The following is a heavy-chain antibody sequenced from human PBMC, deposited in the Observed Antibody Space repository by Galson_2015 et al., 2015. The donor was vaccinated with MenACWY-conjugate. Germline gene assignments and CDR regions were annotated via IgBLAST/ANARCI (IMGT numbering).Heavy chain of an antibody. D-gene: IGHD6-13*01. CDR3: ARRDSSSWYRQYFQD. CDR1: GFTFSSYS. V-gene: IGHV3-48*01. CDR2: ISDSSNTI. Sequence: SLRLSCAASGFTFSSYSMNWVRQAPGKGLEWVAYISDSSNTIRYADPVKGRFTISRDDAKNSLYLQMNSLRAEDTAVYYCARRDSSSWYRQYFQDWGQGTLVTVSS. J-gene: IGHJ1*01.